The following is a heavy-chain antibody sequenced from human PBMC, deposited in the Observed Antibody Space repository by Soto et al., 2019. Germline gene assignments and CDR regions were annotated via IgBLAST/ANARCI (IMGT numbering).Heavy chain of an antibody. CDR2: VSSGGGAT. CDR1: GFTFNNHA. J-gene: IGHJ4*02. D-gene: IGHD3-10*01. CDR3: ARDRLGFGDLDS. Sequence: EVHLAESGGRLVQPGGSLRLSCAASGFTFNNHAMTWVRQAPGKGLEWVATVSSGGGATYYADSVKGRFTVSRANSKNTGSRHMDSLRADDTARYYCARDRLGFGDLDSWGPGTLLTVSS. V-gene: IGHV3-23*04.